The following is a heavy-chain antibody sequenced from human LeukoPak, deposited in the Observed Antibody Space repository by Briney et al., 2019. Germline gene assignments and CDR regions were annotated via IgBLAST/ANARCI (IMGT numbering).Heavy chain of an antibody. J-gene: IGHJ4*02. Sequence: GGSLRLSCAASGFTFSTYAITWVRQGPGKVLERVSAIRPDGDRTYYANSVRGRFTISRDNSKDTVYLQINGLRVEDTAVYYCAREQSGTRGWYTVDYWGQGTLVTVSS. D-gene: IGHD6-19*01. V-gene: IGHV3-23*01. CDR2: IRPDGDRT. CDR1: GFTFSTYA. CDR3: AREQSGTRGWYTVDY.